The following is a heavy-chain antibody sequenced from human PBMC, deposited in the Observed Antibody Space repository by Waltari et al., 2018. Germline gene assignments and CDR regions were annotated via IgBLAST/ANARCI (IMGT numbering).Heavy chain of an antibody. CDR1: GYTLTELS. D-gene: IGHD3-22*01. J-gene: IGHJ4*02. CDR3: ATAGSYYYDSSGYYRYYFDY. V-gene: IGHV1-24*01. CDR2: VEPENGET. Sequence: QVQLVQSGAEVKKPGASVKVSCKVSGYTLTELSMHWVRQAPGKGLEWMGGVEPENGETIYAQKLQGRVTMTEDTSTDTAYMELSSLRSEDTAVYYCATAGSYYYDSSGYYRYYFDYWGQGTLVTVSS.